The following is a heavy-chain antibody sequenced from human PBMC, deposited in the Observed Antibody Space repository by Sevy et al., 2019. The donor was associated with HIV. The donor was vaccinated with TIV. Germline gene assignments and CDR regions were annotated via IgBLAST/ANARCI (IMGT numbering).Heavy chain of an antibody. Sequence: SQTRSLTCAISGDSVSSSSAAWNWFRQSPSRGLEWLGRTYYRSKWYNNYAVSVKSRVTINPDTSENQFSLHLNSVTPEDTAVYFCARGDELNSYYYGMDVWGQGTTVTVSS. V-gene: IGHV6-1*01. CDR2: TYYRSKWYN. D-gene: IGHD1-1*01. CDR1: GDSVSSSSAA. J-gene: IGHJ6*02. CDR3: ARGDELNSYYYGMDV.